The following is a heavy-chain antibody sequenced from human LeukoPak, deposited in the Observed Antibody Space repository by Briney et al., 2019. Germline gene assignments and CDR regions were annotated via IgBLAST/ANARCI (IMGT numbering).Heavy chain of an antibody. Sequence: PGGSLRLSCAASGFTFSSYWMSWVRQAPGKGLEWVSAISGSGGSTYYADSVKGRFTISRDNSKNTLYLQMNSLRAEDTAVYYCAKLLSSSGWYRQYYYYYMDVWGKGATVTVSS. J-gene: IGHJ6*03. CDR2: ISGSGGST. V-gene: IGHV3-23*01. D-gene: IGHD6-13*01. CDR3: AKLLSSSGWYRQYYYYYMDV. CDR1: GFTFSSYW.